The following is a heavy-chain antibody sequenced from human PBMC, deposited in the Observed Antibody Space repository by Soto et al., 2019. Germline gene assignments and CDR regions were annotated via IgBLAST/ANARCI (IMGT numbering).Heavy chain of an antibody. J-gene: IGHJ6*02. Sequence: ASVKVSCKASGYTFTSYAMHWVRQAPGQRLEWMGWTNAGNGNTKYSQKFQGRVTITRDTSASTAYMELSSLRSEDTAVYYCARGRYCSSTSCWTYYYSGMDVWGQGTTVTVSS. CDR1: GYTFTSYA. D-gene: IGHD2-2*01. CDR2: TNAGNGNT. CDR3: ARGRYCSSTSCWTYYYSGMDV. V-gene: IGHV1-3*01.